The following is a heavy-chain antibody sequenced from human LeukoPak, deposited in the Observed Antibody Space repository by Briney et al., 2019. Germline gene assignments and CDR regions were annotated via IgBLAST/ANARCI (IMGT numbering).Heavy chain of an antibody. Sequence: SETLSLTCAVSGYSIISAYYWGWIRQPPGKGLEWIGSINHSGTTSYNPSLKSRATTSVDTSKNQFSLKLSSVTAADTAVYYCARDGGASYMDVWGKGTTVTVSS. D-gene: IGHD3-16*01. CDR2: INHSGTT. J-gene: IGHJ6*03. V-gene: IGHV4-38-2*02. CDR3: ARDGGASYMDV. CDR1: GYSIISAYY.